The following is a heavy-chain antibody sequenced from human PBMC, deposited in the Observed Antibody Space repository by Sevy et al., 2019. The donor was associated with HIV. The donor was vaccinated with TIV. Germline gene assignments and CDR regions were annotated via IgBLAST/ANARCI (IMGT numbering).Heavy chain of an antibody. D-gene: IGHD2-2*01. J-gene: IGHJ6*03. CDR3: VHSSSHQRVHYYYYMDV. Sequence: SETLSLTCTVSGDSMSGYYWSWIRQPAGKGLEWIGRIYTSGSTYYNPSLKSRVTLSIDTSKNQFSLRLSSVTAADTAVYFCVHSSSHQRVHYYYYMDVWGKRTSVTVSS. CDR2: IYTSGST. V-gene: IGHV4-4*07. CDR1: GDSMSGYY.